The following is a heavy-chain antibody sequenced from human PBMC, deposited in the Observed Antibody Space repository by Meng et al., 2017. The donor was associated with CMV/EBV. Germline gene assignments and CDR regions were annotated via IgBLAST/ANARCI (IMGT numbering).Heavy chain of an antibody. CDR1: GFTFSSYS. J-gene: IGHJ5*02. V-gene: IGHV3-21*01. Sequence: GGSLKISCAASGFTFSSYSMNWVRQAPGKGLEWVSSISSSSSYIYYADSVKGRFTISRDNSKNTLYLQMNSLRAEDTAVYYCARDRARGEWFDPWGQGTLVTVSS. CDR3: ARDRARGEWFDP. CDR2: ISSSSSYI. D-gene: IGHD6-6*01.